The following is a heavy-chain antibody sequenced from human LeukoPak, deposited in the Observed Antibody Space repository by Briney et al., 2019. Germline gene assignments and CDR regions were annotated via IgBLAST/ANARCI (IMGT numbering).Heavy chain of an antibody. D-gene: IGHD5-24*01. Sequence: ASVKVSCKASGYTFTGYYMHWVRQAPGQGLEWMGWINPNSGGTNYAQKFQGRVTMTRDTSISTAYMELSRLRSEDTAVYYCAREGGSNQALDYWGQGTLVTVSS. CDR2: INPNSGGT. CDR1: GYTFTGYY. V-gene: IGHV1-2*02. J-gene: IGHJ4*02. CDR3: AREGGSNQALDY.